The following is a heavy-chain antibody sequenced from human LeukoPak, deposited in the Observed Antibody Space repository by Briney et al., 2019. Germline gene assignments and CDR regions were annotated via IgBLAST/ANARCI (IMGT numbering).Heavy chain of an antibody. V-gene: IGHV3-30*03. CDR2: ISYDGSNK. CDR1: GFTFSSYG. CDR3: ARGKYSSGWFDY. J-gene: IGHJ4*02. D-gene: IGHD6-19*01. Sequence: GGSLRLSCAASGFTFSSYGMHWVRQAPGKGLEWVAVISYDGSNKYYADSVKGRFTISRDNSKNTLYLQMNSLGAEDTAVYYCARGKYSSGWFDYWGQGTLVTVSS.